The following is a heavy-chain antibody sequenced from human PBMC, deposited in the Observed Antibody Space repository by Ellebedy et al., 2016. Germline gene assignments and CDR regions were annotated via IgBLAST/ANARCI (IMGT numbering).Heavy chain of an antibody. V-gene: IGHV1-2*04. D-gene: IGHD3-22*01. J-gene: IGHJ4*02. Sequence: ASVKVSCKASGYTFTGYYMHWVRQAPGQGLEWMGWINPNSGGTNYAQKFQGWVTMTRDTSISTAYMELSRLRSDDTAVYYCAREASGYKGDFDYWGQGTLVTVSS. CDR2: INPNSGGT. CDR1: GYTFTGYY. CDR3: AREASGYKGDFDY.